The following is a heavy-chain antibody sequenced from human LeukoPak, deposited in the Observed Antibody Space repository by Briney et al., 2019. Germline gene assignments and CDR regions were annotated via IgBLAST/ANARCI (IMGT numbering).Heavy chain of an antibody. Sequence: PSETLSLTCAVNGGYFSGYYWSWIRQPPGKGLEWIGEINHSGSTNYNPSLKSRVTMSVDTSKNQFSLKLSSVTAADTAVYYCARHWSWYVDYWGQGTLVTVSS. V-gene: IGHV4-34*01. J-gene: IGHJ4*02. CDR2: INHSGST. CDR1: GGYFSGYY. CDR3: ARHWSWYVDY. D-gene: IGHD6-13*01.